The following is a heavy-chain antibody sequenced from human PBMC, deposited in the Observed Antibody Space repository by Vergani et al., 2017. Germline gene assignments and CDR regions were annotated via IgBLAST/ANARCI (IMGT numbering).Heavy chain of an antibody. J-gene: IGHJ6*02. V-gene: IGHV1-2*02. CDR3: ARDRDCSGGSCDSYCYYGMDV. D-gene: IGHD2-15*01. CDR1: GYTFTGYY. CDR2: MNPNSGDT. Sequence: QVQLVQSGAEVKKPGASVKVSCKASGYTFTGYYMHWVRQAPGQGLEWRGWMNPNSGDTNYAQKFQGRVTITADKATSTAYMELSSLRSEDTAVYYCARDRDCSGGSCDSYCYYGMDVWGQGATVTVSS.